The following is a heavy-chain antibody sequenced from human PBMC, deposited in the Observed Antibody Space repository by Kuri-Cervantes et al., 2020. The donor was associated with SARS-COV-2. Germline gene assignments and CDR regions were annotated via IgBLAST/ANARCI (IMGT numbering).Heavy chain of an antibody. Sequence: GGSLRLSCAASGFTFSSYAMSWVRQAPGKGLEWVSAISGSGGSTYYADSVKGRLTISRDNFKNTLYLQMNSLRAEDTAVYYCAKGHNSGWHKPPIDYWGQGALVTVSS. CDR3: AKGHNSGWHKPPIDY. D-gene: IGHD6-19*01. J-gene: IGHJ4*02. CDR2: ISGSGGST. V-gene: IGHV3-23*01. CDR1: GFTFSSYA.